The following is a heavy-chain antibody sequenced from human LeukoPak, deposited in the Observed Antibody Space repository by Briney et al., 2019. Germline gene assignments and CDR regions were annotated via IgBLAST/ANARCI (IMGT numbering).Heavy chain of an antibody. D-gene: IGHD6-19*01. CDR2: IYTYNGNA. Sequence: ASVKVSCKASGYTFTAYGFSWVRQAPGQGLEWMGWIYTYNGNANYAQTFQGRVTLTSDTPTTTVYMELRNLTSDDTAVYYCARDSSPVAGMGRFWGQGSLVTVSS. CDR3: ARDSSPVAGMGRF. CDR1: GYTFTAYG. V-gene: IGHV1-18*01. J-gene: IGHJ1*01.